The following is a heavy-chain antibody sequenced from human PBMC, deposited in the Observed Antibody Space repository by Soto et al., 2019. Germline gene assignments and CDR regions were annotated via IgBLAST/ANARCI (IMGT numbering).Heavy chain of an antibody. CDR3: AKGSQMAGGFDP. J-gene: IGHJ5*02. V-gene: IGHV3-23*01. D-gene: IGHD6-19*01. Sequence: GSLRLSCAASGVTGISNAMSWVRQAPGQGLEWVSVISAGGDTIFYADSVKGRFTISRDNSKNTLCLQMNSLRAEDTAVYYCAKGSQMAGGFDPWGQGTLVTVSS. CDR1: GVTGISNA. CDR2: ISAGGDTI.